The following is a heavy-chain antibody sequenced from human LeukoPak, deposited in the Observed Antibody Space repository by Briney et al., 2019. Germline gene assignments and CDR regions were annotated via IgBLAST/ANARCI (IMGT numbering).Heavy chain of an antibody. CDR2: IIPIFGTA. J-gene: IGHJ5*02. V-gene: IGHV1-69*13. D-gene: IGHD6-19*01. CDR1: GDTFSSYA. CDR3: ARAVVGLAVAGQLGRTGWFDP. Sequence: SVKVSCKASGDTFSSYAISWVRQAPGQGLEWMGGIIPIFGTANYAQKFQGRVTITADESTSTAYMELSSLRSEDTAMYYCARAVVGLAVAGQLGRTGWFDPWGQGTLVTVSS.